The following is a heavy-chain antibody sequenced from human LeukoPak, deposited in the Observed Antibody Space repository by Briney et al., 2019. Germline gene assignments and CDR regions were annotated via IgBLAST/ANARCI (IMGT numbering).Heavy chain of an antibody. CDR2: TYYRSKWYD. J-gene: IGHJ4*02. D-gene: IGHD3-10*01. Sequence: SQTLSLTCAISGDSVSSSSVAWNWIRQSPSRGLEWLGRTYYRSKWYDDYAVFVKSRITINPDTSKNQFSLQLNSVTPEDTAVCYCARARGVSGAIDYWGQGTLVTVSS. CDR3: ARARGVSGAIDY. V-gene: IGHV6-1*01. CDR1: GDSVSSSSVA.